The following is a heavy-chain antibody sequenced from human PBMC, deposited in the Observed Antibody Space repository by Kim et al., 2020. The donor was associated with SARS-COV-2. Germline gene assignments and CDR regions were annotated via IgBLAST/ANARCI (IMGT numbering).Heavy chain of an antibody. Sequence: TYNPTRKSRVTISVAASRNQFSLTLSSVTAAGAAVYYCARDLRGTSSCDIWGQGTMVTVSS. CDR3: ARDLRGTSSCDI. D-gene: IGHD2-2*01. J-gene: IGHJ3*02. V-gene: IGHV4-59*01.